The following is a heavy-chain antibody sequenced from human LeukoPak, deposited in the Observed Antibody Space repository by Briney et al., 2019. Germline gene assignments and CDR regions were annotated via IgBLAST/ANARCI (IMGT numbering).Heavy chain of an antibody. CDR1: GYTFTSYG. Sequence: ASVKVSCKASGYTFTSYGISWVRQAPGQGLEWMGSISAYNGNTNYAQKLQGRFTMTTATSTSTAHMDLTSLPPHDTAVYSCPRCRRGRICSSTRCYQGDYWGQGTLVTVSS. CDR2: ISAYNGNT. D-gene: IGHD2-2*01. J-gene: IGHJ4*02. CDR3: PRCRRGRICSSTRCYQGDY. V-gene: IGHV1-18*01.